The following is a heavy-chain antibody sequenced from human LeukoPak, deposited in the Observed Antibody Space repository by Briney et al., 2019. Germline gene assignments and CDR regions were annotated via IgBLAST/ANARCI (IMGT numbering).Heavy chain of an antibody. V-gene: IGHV1-2*02. D-gene: IGHD5-12*01. CDR3: AKKVRGPSHPLDF. CDR2: INPEKRDT. CDR1: XXXXTGYA. J-gene: IGHJ4*02. Sequence: ASVKVXCKXXXXXXTGYAIHWVRQAPGQGLEWMGWINPEKRDTGYAHKFQGRVTMASDTSISTAYMELSSLRSDDTAVYYCAKKVRGPSHPLDFWGQGTLVTVSS.